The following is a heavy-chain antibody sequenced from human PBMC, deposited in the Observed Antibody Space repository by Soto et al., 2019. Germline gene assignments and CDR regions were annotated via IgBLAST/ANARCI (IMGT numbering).Heavy chain of an antibody. Sequence: TLSLTCTVSGGSVSSGSYYWSWIRQPPGKGLEWIGYIYYSGSTNYNPSLKSRVTISVDTSKNQFSLKLSSVTAADTAVYYCATGGRGELSYYYYYYGMDVWGQGTTVTVSS. CDR1: GGSVSSGSYY. CDR2: IYYSGST. D-gene: IGHD3-10*01. CDR3: ATGGRGELSYYYYYYGMDV. J-gene: IGHJ6*02. V-gene: IGHV4-61*01.